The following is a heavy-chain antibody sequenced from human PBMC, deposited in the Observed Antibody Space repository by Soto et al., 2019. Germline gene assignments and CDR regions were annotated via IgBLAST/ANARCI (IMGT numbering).Heavy chain of an antibody. J-gene: IGHJ5*02. CDR3: VRSYGLGSPNWFDP. CDR2: IYYSGKT. D-gene: IGHD3-10*01. Sequence: PSETLSLTCTVSGGSISSSDYYWGWIRQPPGKGLEWIGSIYYSGKTLYNPSLQSRVTISVDTSKNQFTLNLRSLTAADTAVYYCVRSYGLGSPNWFDPWGQGTMVTVYS. CDR1: GGSISSSDYY. V-gene: IGHV4-39*01.